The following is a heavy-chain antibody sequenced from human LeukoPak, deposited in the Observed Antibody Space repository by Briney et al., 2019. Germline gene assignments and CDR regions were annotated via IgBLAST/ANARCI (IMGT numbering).Heavy chain of an antibody. V-gene: IGHV1-2*02. J-gene: IGHJ6*03. CDR3: ARGKWLRFYYYYMDV. CDR1: GYTFTGYY. Sequence: ASVKVSCKASGYTFTGYYMHWVRQAPGQGLEWMGWINPNSGGTNYAQKFQGRVTITRNTSISTAYMELSSLRSEDTAVYYCARGKWLRFYYYYMDVWGKGTTVTVSS. D-gene: IGHD5-12*01. CDR2: INPNSGGT.